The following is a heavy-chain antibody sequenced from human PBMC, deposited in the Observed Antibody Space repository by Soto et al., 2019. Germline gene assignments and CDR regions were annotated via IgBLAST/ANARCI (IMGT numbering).Heavy chain of an antibody. D-gene: IGHD3-3*01. V-gene: IGHV1-58*01. CDR3: AADYDFWSGPGY. CDR1: GFTFTSSA. Sequence: SVKVSCRASGFTFTSSAVQWVRQARGQRLECIGWIVVGSGNTNYEQMFQERVTITRDMSTSTAYMEMSSLRSEATAVYYCAADYDFWSGPGYWGQGTLVTVSS. J-gene: IGHJ4*02. CDR2: IVVGSGNT.